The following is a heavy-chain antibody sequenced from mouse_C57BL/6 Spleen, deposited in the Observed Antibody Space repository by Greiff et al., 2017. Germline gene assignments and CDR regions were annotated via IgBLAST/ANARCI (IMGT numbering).Heavy chain of an antibody. J-gene: IGHJ2*01. CDR1: GYTFTSYW. CDR2: IDPSDSYT. Sequence: QVQLQQPGAELVMPGASVKLSCKASGYTFTSYWMHWVKQRPGQGLEWIGEIDPSDSYTNYNQKFKGKSTLTVDKSSSTAYMQLSSLTSEDSAVYYCARGGNYVDYWGQGTTLTVSS. CDR3: ARGGNYVDY. V-gene: IGHV1-69*01.